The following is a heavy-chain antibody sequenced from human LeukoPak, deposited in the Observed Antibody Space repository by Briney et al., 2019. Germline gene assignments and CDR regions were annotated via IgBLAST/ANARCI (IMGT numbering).Heavy chain of an antibody. CDR3: AKGRGSATCYGICYHYTMDV. CDR2: ISGSGGST. D-gene: IGHD2-2*01. CDR1: GFTFSNYA. J-gene: IGHJ6*02. V-gene: IGHV3-23*01. Sequence: GGSPRLSCGASGFTFSNYAMSCVRQAPGKGLEWVSTISGSGGSTYYADSVKGRFTISRDNSKNTLYLQMSSLRAEDTAVYYCAKGRGSATCYGICYHYTMDVWGQGTTVTVSS.